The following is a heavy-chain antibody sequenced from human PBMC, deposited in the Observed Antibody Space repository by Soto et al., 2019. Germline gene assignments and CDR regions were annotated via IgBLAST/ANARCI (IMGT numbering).Heavy chain of an antibody. Sequence: VGSLRLSCAASGFTFSSYAMSWVRQAPGKGLEWVSAISGSGGSTYYADSVKGRFTISRDNSKNTLYLQMNSLRAEDTAVYYCAKGNSSGWYRPIDYWGQGTLVTVSS. CDR3: AKGNSSGWYRPIDY. CDR1: GFTFSSYA. D-gene: IGHD6-19*01. V-gene: IGHV3-23*01. CDR2: ISGSGGST. J-gene: IGHJ4*02.